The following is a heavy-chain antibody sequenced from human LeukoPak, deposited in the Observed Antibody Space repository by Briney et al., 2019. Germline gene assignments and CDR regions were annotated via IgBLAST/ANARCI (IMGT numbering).Heavy chain of an antibody. Sequence: ASVKVSCKASGYTFTGYYMHWVRQAPGQGLEWMGWINPNSGGTNYAQKFQGRVTMTRDTSISTAYMELSRLRSDDTAVYYCARDFASNYGVGYWGQGTLVTVSS. D-gene: IGHD4-11*01. CDR2: INPNSGGT. CDR1: GYTFTGYY. J-gene: IGHJ4*02. CDR3: ARDFASNYGVGY. V-gene: IGHV1-2*02.